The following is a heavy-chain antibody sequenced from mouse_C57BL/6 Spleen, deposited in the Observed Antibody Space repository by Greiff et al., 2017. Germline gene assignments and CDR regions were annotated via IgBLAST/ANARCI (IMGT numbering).Heavy chain of an antibody. D-gene: IGHD4-1*01. J-gene: IGHJ4*01. CDR3: ATPGVLGAMDY. CDR1: GFTFSDYG. V-gene: IGHV5-17*01. CDR2: ISSGSSTI. Sequence: DVKLVESGGGLVKPGGSLKLSCAASGFTFSDYGMHWVRQAPEKGLEWVAYISSGSSTIYYEDTVKGRFTISRDNAKNTLFLQMTSLRSEDTAMYYCATPGVLGAMDYWGQGTSVTVSS.